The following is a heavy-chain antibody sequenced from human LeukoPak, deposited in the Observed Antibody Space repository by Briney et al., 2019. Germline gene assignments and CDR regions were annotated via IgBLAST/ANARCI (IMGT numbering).Heavy chain of an antibody. J-gene: IGHJ4*02. CDR3: ARGWGYSYGYAN. D-gene: IGHD5-18*01. V-gene: IGHV4-34*01. CDR2: VNHSGST. Sequence: SETLSLTCAVYGGSFSGYYWSWIRQPPGKGLEWIGEVNHSGSTNYNPSLKSRVTISVDTSKNQFSLKLSPVTAADAAVYYCARGWGYSYGYANWGQGTLVTVSS. CDR1: GGSFSGYY.